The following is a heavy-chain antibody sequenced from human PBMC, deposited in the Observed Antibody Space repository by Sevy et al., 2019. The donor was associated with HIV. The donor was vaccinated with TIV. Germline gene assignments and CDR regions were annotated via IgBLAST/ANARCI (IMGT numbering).Heavy chain of an antibody. V-gene: IGHV3-53*01. CDR2: IYSGGST. CDR1: GFTVSSNY. CDR3: ARGPGIAAAGTYYYYYYYMDV. Sequence: GGSLRLSCAASGFTVSSNYMSWVRQAPGKGLEWVSVIYSGGSTYYADSVKGRFTISRDNSKNTLYLQMNSLRAEDTAVYYCARGPGIAAAGTYYYYYYYMDVWGKGTTVTVSS. D-gene: IGHD6-13*01. J-gene: IGHJ6*03.